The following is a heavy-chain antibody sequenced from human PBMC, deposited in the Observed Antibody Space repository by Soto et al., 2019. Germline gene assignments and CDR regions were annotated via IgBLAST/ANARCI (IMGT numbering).Heavy chain of an antibody. J-gene: IGHJ6*02. CDR3: ARGPAVTMVRGVISYGMDV. V-gene: IGHV1-8*01. CDR1: GYTFTSYD. CDR2: MNPNSGNT. Sequence: ASVKVSCKASGYTFTSYDINWVRQATGQGLEWMGWMNPNSGNTGYAQKFQGRVTMTRNTSISTAYMELSSLRSEDTAVYYCARGPAVTMVRGVISYGMDVWGQGTTVTV. D-gene: IGHD3-10*01.